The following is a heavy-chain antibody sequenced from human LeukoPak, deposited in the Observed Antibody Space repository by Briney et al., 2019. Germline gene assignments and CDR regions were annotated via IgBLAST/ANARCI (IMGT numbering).Heavy chain of an antibody. CDR3: ARDPGNDYGMDV. J-gene: IGHJ6*02. V-gene: IGHV3-21*01. CDR1: GFTFSSYS. Sequence: PGGSLRLSCAASGFTFSSYSMNWVRQAPGKGLEWVSSISSSSSYIYYADSVKGRFTISRDNAKNSLYLQMNSLRAEDTAVYYCARDPGNDYGMDVWGQGTTVTVSS. CDR2: ISSSSSYI.